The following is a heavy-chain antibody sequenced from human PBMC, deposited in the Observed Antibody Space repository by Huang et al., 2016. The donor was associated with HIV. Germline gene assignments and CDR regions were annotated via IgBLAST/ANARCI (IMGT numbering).Heavy chain of an antibody. D-gene: IGHD6-19*01. Sequence: EVQLLESGGGLVQPGGSLRLSCAASGLTFDNSAMTWVRQAPGKGLEWVSVISASGDTTYYADCVKGRLTISRDNSKKTLYLQMNSLRAEDTAVYYCAKAPGWYFIFDNWGQGTLVTVSS. CDR2: ISASGDTT. V-gene: IGHV3-23*01. CDR1: GLTFDNSA. CDR3: AKAPGWYFIFDN. J-gene: IGHJ4*02.